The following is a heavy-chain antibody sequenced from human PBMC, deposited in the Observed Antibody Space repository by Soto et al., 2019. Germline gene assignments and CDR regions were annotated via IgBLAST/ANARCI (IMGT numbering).Heavy chain of an antibody. J-gene: IGHJ4*02. D-gene: IGHD5-12*01. CDR3: TRVRRNRSGYLLADN. CDR1: GFTFSNFW. Sequence: EVQLVESGGGLIQPGGSLRLSCAASGFTFSNFWMHWVRQGPGKGLVWVSRIDSDGSRTTYADSVQGRFTISRDNAKNTLYRQMNSLRAEDTAVYYCTRVRRNRSGYLLADNWGQGTLVTVSS. V-gene: IGHV3-74*01. CDR2: IDSDGSRT.